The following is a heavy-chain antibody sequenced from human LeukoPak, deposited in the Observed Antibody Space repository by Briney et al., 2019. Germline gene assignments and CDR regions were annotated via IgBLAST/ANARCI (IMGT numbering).Heavy chain of an antibody. Sequence: GGSLRLSCAASVFTFNDYDMHWVRQVTGKGLEGVSSLHTAGDAHYSVSVRGRFIISRDRSKTSFYLQMNSLRAEDSAMYYCSRGGQRAGYAFDIWGQGTVVTVSS. J-gene: IGHJ3*02. V-gene: IGHV3-13*01. CDR1: VFTFNDYD. CDR3: SRGGQRAGYAFDI. CDR2: LHTAGDA.